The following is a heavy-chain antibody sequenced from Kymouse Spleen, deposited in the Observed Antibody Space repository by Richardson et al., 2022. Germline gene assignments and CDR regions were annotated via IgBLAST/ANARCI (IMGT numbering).Heavy chain of an antibody. CDR3: ARGGGTVTTPYYYYYGMDV. V-gene: IGHV1-2*04. D-gene: IGHD4-11,IGHD4-11*01. CDR2: INPNSGGT. CDR1: GYTFTGYY. J-gene: IGHJ6*02. Sequence: QVQLVQSGAEVKKPGASVKVSCKASGYTFTGYYMHWVRQAPGQGLEWMGWINPNSGGTNYAQKFQGWVTMTRDTSISTAYMELSRLRSDDTAVYYCARGGGTVTTPYYYYYGMDVWGQGTTVTVSS.